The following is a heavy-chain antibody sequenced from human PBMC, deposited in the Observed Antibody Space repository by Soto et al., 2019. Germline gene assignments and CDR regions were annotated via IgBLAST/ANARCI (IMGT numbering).Heavy chain of an antibody. Sequence: QVQLVQSGAEVKKPGSSVKVSCEASGGTFSGHAISWVRQAPGQGPEWMGGLIPLFGTTQDAQNFQYRLTITADKSTRTAYMELTSLRFADTAIYYCARGPNWGYRFDSWGQGTLVTVSS. CDR1: GGTFSGHA. CDR3: ARGPNWGYRFDS. D-gene: IGHD7-27*01. J-gene: IGHJ4*02. CDR2: LIPLFGTT. V-gene: IGHV1-69*06.